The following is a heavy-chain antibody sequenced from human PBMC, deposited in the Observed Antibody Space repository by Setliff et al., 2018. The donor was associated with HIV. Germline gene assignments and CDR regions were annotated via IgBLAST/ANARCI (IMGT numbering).Heavy chain of an antibody. Sequence: GGSLRLSCAASGFTLIDHWMHWVRQVPGKGLVWVSRINNDGSITNYADFVKGRLTMSRDSAKNTLYLQMNSRRVEDPAVYYCVKWNYPNSWGQGTLVTVSS. CDR1: GFTLIDHW. CDR2: INNDGSIT. J-gene: IGHJ4*02. V-gene: IGHV3-74*01. D-gene: IGHD1-7*01. CDR3: VKWNYPNS.